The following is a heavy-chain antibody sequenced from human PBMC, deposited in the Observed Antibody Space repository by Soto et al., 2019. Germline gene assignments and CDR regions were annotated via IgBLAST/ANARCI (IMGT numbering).Heavy chain of an antibody. Sequence: PGESLKISCKGSGYSFTSYWISWVRQMPGKGLEWMGRIDPSDSYTNYSPSFQGQVRISADKSNSNAYLHWRSMKAWAKAMYDCARPGRTPLETATIKPLDLDVWGQGTTVTVAS. CDR1: GYSFTSYW. CDR2: IDPSDSYT. CDR3: ARPGRTPLETATIKPLDLDV. V-gene: IGHV5-10-1*04. J-gene: IGHJ6*02. D-gene: IGHD5-12*01.